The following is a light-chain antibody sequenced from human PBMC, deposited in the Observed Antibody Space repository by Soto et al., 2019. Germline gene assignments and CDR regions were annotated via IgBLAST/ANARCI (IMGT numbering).Light chain of an antibody. V-gene: IGKV3-11*01. CDR3: QQRHMWPIT. CDR1: QSVSSN. Sequence: EIVMTQSPATLSVSPGERATLSCRAGQSVSSNLAWYQQKPGQAPRLLIYDAYNRATGIPPRFSGSGSGTDFTLTISSLEPEDSAVYYCQQRHMWPITFGQGTRLEIK. CDR2: DAY. J-gene: IGKJ5*01.